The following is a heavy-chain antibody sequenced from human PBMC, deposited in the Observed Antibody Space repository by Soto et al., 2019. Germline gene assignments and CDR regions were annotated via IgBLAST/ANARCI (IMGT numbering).Heavy chain of an antibody. D-gene: IGHD2-2*01. CDR2: ISGSGGST. CDR3: AKDLKYCATTSCYGNDAFDI. Sequence: ELQLMESGGDLVQPGGSLRLSCAASGFTFTNYAMSWVRQPPGRGLEWVSFISGSGGSTHYAGSVRGRFTFSRDNSKNTLYLHMNNLRAEDTAVYYCAKDLKYCATTSCYGNDAFDIWGQGTMVTVSS. J-gene: IGHJ3*02. CDR1: GFTFTNYA. V-gene: IGHV3-23*01.